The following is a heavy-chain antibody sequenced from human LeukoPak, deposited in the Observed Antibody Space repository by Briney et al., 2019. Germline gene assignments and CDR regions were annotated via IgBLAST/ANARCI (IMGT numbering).Heavy chain of an antibody. CDR1: GYTFTGYY. J-gene: IGHJ6*02. V-gene: IGHV1-2*02. D-gene: IGHD5-24*01. CDR3: ASANGRDGYNYHYYYYGMDV. CDR2: INPNSGGT. Sequence: ASVRVSCKASGYTFTGYYMHWVRQAPGQGLEWMGWINPNSGGTNYAQKFQGRVTMTRDTSISTAYMELSRLRSDDTAVYYCASANGRDGYNYHYYYYGMDVWGQGTTVTVSS.